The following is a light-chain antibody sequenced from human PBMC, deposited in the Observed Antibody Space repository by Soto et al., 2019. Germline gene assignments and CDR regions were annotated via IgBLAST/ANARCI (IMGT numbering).Light chain of an antibody. Sequence: QSVLTQPPSVSAAPGQKVTISCSGSSSNIGHNYVSWYRHLPGTAPKLLIYDNNQRPSGIPDRFSGSKSGTSATLGITGLQTGDEAHYDCGAWDSSGSAGVFGGGTKVTVL. CDR2: DNN. J-gene: IGLJ2*01. V-gene: IGLV1-51*01. CDR3: GAWDSSGSAGV. CDR1: SSNIGHNY.